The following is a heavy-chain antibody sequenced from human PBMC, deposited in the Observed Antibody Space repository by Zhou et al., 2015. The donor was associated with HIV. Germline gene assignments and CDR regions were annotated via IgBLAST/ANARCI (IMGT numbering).Heavy chain of an antibody. CDR2: IIPIFGSG. D-gene: IGHD2-21*01. V-gene: IGHV1-69*12. CDR3: ARSGGAYGMDV. Sequence: QVQLVQSGAEVKKPGSSVKVSCKTSGGSFSSYPIHWVRQAPGQGLEWMGRIIPIFGSGDYAQKFQGRVTITADESTSTVYMELSGLTSEDTAIYYCARSGGAYGMDVWGQGTTVTVSS. CDR1: GGSFSSYP. J-gene: IGHJ6*02.